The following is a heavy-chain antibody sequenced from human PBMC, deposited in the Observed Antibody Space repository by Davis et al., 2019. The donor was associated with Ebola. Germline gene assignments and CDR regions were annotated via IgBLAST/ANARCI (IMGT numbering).Heavy chain of an antibody. CDR1: GFTFSAHT. V-gene: IGHV3-64D*08. J-gene: IGHJ4*02. CDR3: VKEGTTTIWVDSDN. Sequence: PGGSLRLSCSASGFTFSAHTMHWVRQAPGKGLEYVSVISSSGKTYYADSVKGRFTISRDNSQNNVYLQMTSLRVEDTAVYYCVKEGTTTIWVDSDNWGQGNLVTVAS. D-gene: IGHD1-26*01. CDR2: ISSSGKT.